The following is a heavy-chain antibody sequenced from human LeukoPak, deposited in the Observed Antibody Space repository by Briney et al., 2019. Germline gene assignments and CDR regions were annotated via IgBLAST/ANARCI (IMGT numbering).Heavy chain of an antibody. CDR1: GYTFTGYY. CDR3: ARSNSGWYDGYYFDY. D-gene: IGHD6-19*01. J-gene: IGHJ4*02. CDR2: INPNNGGT. Sequence: GASVKVSCKASGYTFTGYYIHWVRQAPGQGLEWMAWINPNNGGTNSAQNFQGRVTMTRDTPISTAYMELSRLRSDDTAVYFCARSNSGWYDGYYFDYWGQGTLVTVSS. V-gene: IGHV1-2*02.